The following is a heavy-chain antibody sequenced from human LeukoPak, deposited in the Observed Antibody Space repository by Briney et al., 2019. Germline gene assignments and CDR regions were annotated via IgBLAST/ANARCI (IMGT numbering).Heavy chain of an antibody. J-gene: IGHJ5*02. V-gene: IGHV3-23*01. D-gene: IGHD6-13*01. CDR3: ARCMVLSQGWCNWFDP. Sequence: PGWSLRLSCAASGFDLTTYAMTWVRQAPAKGLEWVSSIRIGGGGTYYADSVKGRFTISRDNSENTLHLQMNNLRVEDTAGYFCARCMVLSQGWCNWFDPWGQGTLVTVTS. CDR1: GFDLTTYA. CDR2: IRIGGGGT.